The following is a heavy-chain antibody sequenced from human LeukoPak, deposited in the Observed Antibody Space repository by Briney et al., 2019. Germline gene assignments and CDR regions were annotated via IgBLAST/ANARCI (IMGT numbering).Heavy chain of an antibody. D-gene: IGHD3-22*01. CDR3: ARGGDHYDTSTFSAAINY. V-gene: IGHV1-18*01. Sequence: PVASVKVSCKASGYTFTSYGISWVRQAPGQGLEWMGWISAYNGNTNYAQKLQGRVTMTRDTSISTAYMELSSLRSEDTAVYYCARGGDHYDTSTFSAAINYWGQGTLVTVSS. CDR1: GYTFTSYG. CDR2: ISAYNGNT. J-gene: IGHJ4*02.